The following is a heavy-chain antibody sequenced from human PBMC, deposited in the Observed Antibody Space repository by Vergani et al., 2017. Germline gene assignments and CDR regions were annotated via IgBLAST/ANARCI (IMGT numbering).Heavy chain of an antibody. Sequence: QVQLQQWGAGLLKPSETLSLTCAVYGGSFSGYYWSWIRQPPGKGLEWVGEINHSGSTNYNPSLKSRVTISVDTSKNQFSLKLSSVTAADTAVYYCARRREPRGYLRACYYYMDDWGKGTTVTVSS. CDR2: INHSGST. D-gene: IGHD1-14*01. J-gene: IGHJ6*03. V-gene: IGHV4-34*01. CDR3: ARRREPRGYLRACYYYMDD. CDR1: GGSFSGYY.